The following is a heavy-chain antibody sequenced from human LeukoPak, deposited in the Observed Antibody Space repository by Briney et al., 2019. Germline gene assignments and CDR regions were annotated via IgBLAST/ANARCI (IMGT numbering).Heavy chain of an antibody. Sequence: GGSLRLSRAASGFTFSLYAMSWVRQAPGKGLEWVSGITGSGGTTYYADSVKGRFTLSRDNSKNTLYLQMNSLGAEDTAVYYCAKHNSGNFLYFGSWGQGALVTVLS. CDR1: GFTFSLYA. CDR3: AKHNSGNFLYFGS. J-gene: IGHJ4*02. V-gene: IGHV3-23*01. CDR2: ITGSGGTT. D-gene: IGHD1-26*01.